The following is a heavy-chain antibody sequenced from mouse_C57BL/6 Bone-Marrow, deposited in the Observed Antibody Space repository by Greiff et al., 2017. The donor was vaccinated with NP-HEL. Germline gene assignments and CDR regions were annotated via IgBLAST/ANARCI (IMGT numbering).Heavy chain of an antibody. J-gene: IGHJ2*01. V-gene: IGHV5-17*01. Sequence: EVHLVESGGGLVKPGGSLKLSCAASGFTFSDYGMHWVRQAPEKGLEWVAYISSGSSTIYYADTVKGRFTISRDNAKHTLFLQMTSRRSEDTAMYYCARGVGLYFDYWGQGTTLTVSS. CDR2: ISSGSSTI. CDR3: ARGVGLYFDY. CDR1: GFTFSDYG. D-gene: IGHD1-1*01.